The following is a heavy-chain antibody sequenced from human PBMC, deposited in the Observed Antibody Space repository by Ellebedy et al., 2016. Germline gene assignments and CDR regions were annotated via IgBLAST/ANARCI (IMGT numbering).Heavy chain of an antibody. J-gene: IGHJ4*02. D-gene: IGHD7-27*01. V-gene: IGHV3-7*01. Sequence: GESLKISCAASGFSFSSYWMNWVRQAPGKGLEWVANIKLDGSEKYNVDFVKGRFTISRDDAKNSVFLQMNSLTAEDTAVYYCARDGDGHFDFWGQGTVVTVSS. CDR3: ARDGDGHFDF. CDR1: GFSFSSYW. CDR2: IKLDGSEK.